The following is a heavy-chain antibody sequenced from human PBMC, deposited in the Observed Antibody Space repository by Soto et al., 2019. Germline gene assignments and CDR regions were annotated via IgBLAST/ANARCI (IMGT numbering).Heavy chain of an antibody. CDR3: ARVPRVKIVGANWLDP. D-gene: IGHD1-26*01. Sequence: ASVKVSCKASGYTFTSYGNSWVRQAPGQGLVWMVCNCAYNRNTNYAQKLQGRVTMTTDTSTSTAYMELRSLRSDDTAVYYCARVPRVKIVGANWLDPWGQGTLVTVSS. V-gene: IGHV1-18*01. CDR2: NCAYNRNT. J-gene: IGHJ5*02. CDR1: GYTFTSYG.